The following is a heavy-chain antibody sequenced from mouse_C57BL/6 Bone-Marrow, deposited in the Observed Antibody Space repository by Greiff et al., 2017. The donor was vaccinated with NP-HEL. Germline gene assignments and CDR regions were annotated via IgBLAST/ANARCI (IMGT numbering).Heavy chain of an antibody. Sequence: QVQLKESGAELARPGASVKLSCKASGYTFTSYGISWVKQRTGQGLEWIGEIYPRSGNTYYNEKFKGKATLTADKSSSTAYMELSSLTSDEAAVYFCRGKGGTAVYYFDYWGQGTTLTVSS. V-gene: IGHV1-81*01. D-gene: IGHD3-1*01. CDR1: GYTFTSYG. CDR3: RGKGGTAVYYFDY. J-gene: IGHJ2*01. CDR2: IYPRSGNT.